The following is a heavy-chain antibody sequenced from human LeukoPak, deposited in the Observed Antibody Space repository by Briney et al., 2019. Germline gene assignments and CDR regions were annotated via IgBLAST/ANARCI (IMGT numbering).Heavy chain of an antibody. J-gene: IGHJ6*03. CDR1: GYTFTGYY. CDR2: MNPNSGNT. Sequence: ASVKVSCKASGYTFTGYYMHWVRQATGQGLEWMGWMNPNSGNTGYAQKFQGRVTMTRNTSISTAYMELSSLRSEDTAVYYCARGGYYYYMDVWGKGTTVTVSS. V-gene: IGHV1-8*02. CDR3: ARGGYYYYMDV.